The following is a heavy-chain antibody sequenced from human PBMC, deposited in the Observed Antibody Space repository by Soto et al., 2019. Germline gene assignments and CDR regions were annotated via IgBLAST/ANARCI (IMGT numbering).Heavy chain of an antibody. J-gene: IGHJ6*02. CDR3: ARDERGEGIQLWTRSRGQDGMDV. CDR1: GFTSSDYY. D-gene: IGHD5-18*01. Sequence: QVQLVESGGGLVKPGGSLRLSCAASGFTSSDYYMSWIRQAPGKGLEWVSSISRSGTPIYYADSVKGRFTISRDNAKNSLYLQMHSLRAEDTAVYYCARDERGEGIQLWTRSRGQDGMDVWGQGTTVTVSS. CDR2: ISRSGTPI. V-gene: IGHV3-11*01.